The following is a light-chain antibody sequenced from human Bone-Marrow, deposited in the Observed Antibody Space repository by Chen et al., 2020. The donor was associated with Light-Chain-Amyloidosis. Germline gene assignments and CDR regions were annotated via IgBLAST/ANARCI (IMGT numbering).Light chain of an antibody. CDR3: QSADSSGTYEVI. CDR2: RDT. Sequence: YDLTQPPPVSVSPGQTARITCSGDDLPTKYAYWYQQKPGQAPVLVIHRDTERPSGISERFSGSSSGTTATLTISGVQAEDEADYHCQSADSSGTYEVIFGGGTKLTVL. J-gene: IGLJ2*01. V-gene: IGLV3-25*03. CDR1: DLPTKY.